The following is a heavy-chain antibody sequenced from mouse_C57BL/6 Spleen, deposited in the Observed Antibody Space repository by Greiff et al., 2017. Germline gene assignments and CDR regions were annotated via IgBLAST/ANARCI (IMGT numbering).Heavy chain of an antibody. Sequence: VQLQQSGPELVKPGASVKISCKASGYTFTSYWMHWVKQRPGQGLEWIGMIHPNSGSTNYNEKFKSKATLTVDKSSSTAYMQLSSLTSEDSAVYYCARGNYGSSAFAYWGQGTLVTVSA. CDR1: GYTFTSYW. D-gene: IGHD1-1*01. V-gene: IGHV1-64*01. J-gene: IGHJ3*01. CDR2: IHPNSGST. CDR3: ARGNYGSSAFAY.